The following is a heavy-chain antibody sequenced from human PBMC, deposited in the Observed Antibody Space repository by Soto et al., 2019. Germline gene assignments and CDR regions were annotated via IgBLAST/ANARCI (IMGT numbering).Heavy chain of an antibody. CDR1: GFTFSSYG. CDR3: ARGERSSGWCHYYYYGMDV. J-gene: IGHJ6*02. Sequence: QVQLVESGGGVVQPGRSLRLSCAASGFTFSSYGMHWVRQAPGKGLEWVAVIWYDGSNKYYADSVKGQFTISRDNSKNTLYLQINSLRAEDTAVYYCARGERSSGWCHYYYYGMDVWGQGTTVTVSS. D-gene: IGHD6-19*01. CDR2: IWYDGSNK. V-gene: IGHV3-33*01.